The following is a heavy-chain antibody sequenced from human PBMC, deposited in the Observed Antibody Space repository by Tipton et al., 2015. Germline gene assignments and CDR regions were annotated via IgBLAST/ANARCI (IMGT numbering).Heavy chain of an antibody. J-gene: IGHJ6*02. D-gene: IGHD3-10*01. CDR3: ARDGGVKTTTNMVRGIVVDHSYYYGVDV. CDR2: IYYSEST. CDR1: GGSISTYY. Sequence: TLSLTCTVSGGSISTYYWTWIRQPPGKGLEWIGHIYYSESTNYNPSLKSRVTISINTSKNQFSLKLTSVTAADTAVYYCARDGGVKTTTNMVRGIVVDHSYYYGVDVWGQGTTVTVSS. V-gene: IGHV4-59*01.